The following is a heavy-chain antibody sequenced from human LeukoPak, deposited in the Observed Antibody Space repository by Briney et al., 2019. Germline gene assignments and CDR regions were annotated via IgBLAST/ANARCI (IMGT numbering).Heavy chain of an antibody. Sequence: SGPKLVNPTQTLTLTCTFSGFSLSTSGMCVSWIRQPPGKALEWLARIDWDDDKYYSTSLETRLTISKDTSKNQVVLTMTSMDPADTATYYCARISSHYYFHMDVWGKGTTVTVSS. J-gene: IGHJ6*04. V-gene: IGHV2-70*11. CDR2: IDWDDDK. CDR1: GFSLSTSGMC. CDR3: ARISSHYYFHMDV.